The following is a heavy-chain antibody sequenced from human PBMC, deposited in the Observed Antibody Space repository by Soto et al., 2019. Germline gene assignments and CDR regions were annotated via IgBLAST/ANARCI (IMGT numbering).Heavy chain of an antibody. CDR2: IWYDGSNK. D-gene: IGHD3-10*01. CDR3: ARDQTMVRGVIIPYFDY. CDR1: GFTFSSYG. Sequence: HLGGSLRLSCAASGFTFSSYGMHWVRQAPGKGLEWVAVIWYDGSNKYYADSVKGRFTISRDNSKNTLYLQMNSLGAEDTAVYYCARDQTMVRGVIIPYFDYWGQGTLVTVSS. V-gene: IGHV3-33*01. J-gene: IGHJ4*02.